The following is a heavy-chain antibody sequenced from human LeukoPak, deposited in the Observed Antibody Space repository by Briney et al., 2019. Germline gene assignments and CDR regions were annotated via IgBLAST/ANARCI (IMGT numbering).Heavy chain of an antibody. CDR1: GYTLTELS. Sequence: ASVKVSCKVFGYTLTELSMHCVRQAPGKGLEWRGGFDPEDGETIYAQKFQGRVTMTEDTSTDTAYMELSSMRSEDTAVYYCATVPVPYSSSNHMDVCGKGTTVTVYS. CDR3: ATVPVPYSSSNHMDV. J-gene: IGHJ6*03. CDR2: FDPEDGET. V-gene: IGHV1-24*01. D-gene: IGHD6-6*01.